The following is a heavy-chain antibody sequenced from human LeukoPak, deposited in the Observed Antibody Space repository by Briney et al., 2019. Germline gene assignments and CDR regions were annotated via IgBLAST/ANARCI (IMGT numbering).Heavy chain of an antibody. V-gene: IGHV3-48*01. CDR2: ISSSGSTI. Sequence: PGGSLRLSCAASGFTFSSYSMNWVRQAPGKGLEWVSYISSSGSTIYYADSVKGRFTISRDNSKNTLYLQMNSLRAEDTAVYYCAREGGYSGNYRDCYFDYWGQGTLVTVSS. J-gene: IGHJ4*02. CDR1: GFTFSSYS. CDR3: AREGGYSGNYRDCYFDY. D-gene: IGHD1-26*01.